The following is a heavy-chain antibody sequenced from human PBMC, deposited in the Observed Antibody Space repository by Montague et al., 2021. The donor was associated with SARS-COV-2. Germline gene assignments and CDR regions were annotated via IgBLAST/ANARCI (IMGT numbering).Heavy chain of an antibody. J-gene: IGHJ4*02. CDR3: ARSLAATLLVYFDY. CDR1: GFTFSSYA. D-gene: IGHD2-15*01. CDR2: ISYDGSNK. Sequence: SLRLSCAASGFTFSSYAMHWVRQAPGKGLEWVAVISYDGSNKYYADSVKGRFTISRDNSKNTLYLQMNSLRAVDTAVYYCARSLAATLLVYFDYWGQGTLVTVSS. V-gene: IGHV3-30*04.